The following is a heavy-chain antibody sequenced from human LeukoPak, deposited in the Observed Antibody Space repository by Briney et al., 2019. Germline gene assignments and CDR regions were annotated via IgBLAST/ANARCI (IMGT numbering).Heavy chain of an antibody. CDR2: IYTSGST. D-gene: IGHD2-15*01. Sequence: NASETLSLTCTVSGGSISSGSYYWRWIRQPAGKGLEWIGRIYTSGSTKYNPSLKSRVTISVDTSKKQFSLKLSSVTAADTAVYYCAREDRYCTGGSCYAWGQGTLVTVSS. J-gene: IGHJ5*02. V-gene: IGHV4-61*02. CDR1: GGSISSGSYY. CDR3: AREDRYCTGGSCYA.